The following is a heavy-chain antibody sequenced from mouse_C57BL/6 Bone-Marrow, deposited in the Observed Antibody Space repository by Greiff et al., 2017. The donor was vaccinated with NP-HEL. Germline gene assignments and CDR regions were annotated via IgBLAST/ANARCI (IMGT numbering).Heavy chain of an antibody. Sequence: EVMLVESGGGLVQPGGSLKLSCAASGFTFSDYYMYWVRQTPEKRLEWVAYISNGGGSTYYPDTVKGRFTISRDNAKNTLYLQMSRLKTEDTAMYYCARHRLYYYGSSYPYAMDYWGQGTSVTVSS. V-gene: IGHV5-12*01. CDR1: GFTFSDYY. CDR2: ISNGGGST. CDR3: ARHRLYYYGSSYPYAMDY. D-gene: IGHD1-1*01. J-gene: IGHJ4*01.